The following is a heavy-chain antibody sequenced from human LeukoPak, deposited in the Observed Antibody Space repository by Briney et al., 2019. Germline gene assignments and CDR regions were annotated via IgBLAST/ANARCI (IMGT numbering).Heavy chain of an antibody. CDR2: ISSRANSYVT. CDR1: GFTFNGSA. CDR3: AKQGLRGTALYDY. V-gene: IGHV3-73*01. Sequence: GGSLRLSCAASGFTFNGSAMHWVRQASGKGLEGVGRISSRANSYVTAYAAAVTGRVIISSDNSKNTLYLQMNSLRADDTAVYSCAKQGLRGTALYDYWGEGSLVTVSS. D-gene: IGHD1-26*01. J-gene: IGHJ4*02.